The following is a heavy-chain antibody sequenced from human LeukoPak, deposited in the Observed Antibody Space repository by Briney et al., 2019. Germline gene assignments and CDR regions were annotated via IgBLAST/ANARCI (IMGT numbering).Heavy chain of an antibody. CDR3: ARGYCSSTSCYTRLRSNWFDP. CDR1: GGSISSYY. CDR2: IYYSGST. J-gene: IGHJ5*02. D-gene: IGHD2-2*02. V-gene: IGHV4-59*12. Sequence: SETLSLTCTVSGGSISSYYWSWIRQPPGKGLEWIGYIYYSGSTNYNPSLKSRVTISVDTSKNQFSLKLSSVTAADTAVYYCARGYCSSTSCYTRLRSNWFDPWGQGTLVTVSS.